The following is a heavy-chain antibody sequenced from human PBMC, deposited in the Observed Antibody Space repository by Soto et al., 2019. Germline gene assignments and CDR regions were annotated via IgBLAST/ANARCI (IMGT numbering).Heavy chain of an antibody. J-gene: IGHJ6*02. Sequence: QVQLQQWGAGLLKPSETLSLTCAVSGGSLSGYYWSWIHQPPGKGLEWIGEISHSGSTNYNPSLKSRVTISVATSKNQFSLKLSSVTAADTAVYYCARVTGRYYYGMDVWDQGTTVTVSS. V-gene: IGHV4-34*01. CDR3: ARVTGRYYYGMDV. CDR2: ISHSGST. CDR1: GGSLSGYY.